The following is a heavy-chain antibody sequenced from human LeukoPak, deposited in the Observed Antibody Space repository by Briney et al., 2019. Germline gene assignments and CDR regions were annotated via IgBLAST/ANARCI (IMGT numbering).Heavy chain of an antibody. CDR2: IIPIFGTA. CDR1: GYTFTSYG. V-gene: IGHV1-69*13. D-gene: IGHD2-2*01. J-gene: IGHJ6*02. Sequence: ASVKVSCTASGYTFTSYGISWVRQAPGQGLEWMGGIIPIFGTANYAQKFQGRVTITADESTSTAYMELSSLRSEDTAVYYCARIVVPAATHYGMDVWGQGTTVTVSS. CDR3: ARIVVPAATHYGMDV.